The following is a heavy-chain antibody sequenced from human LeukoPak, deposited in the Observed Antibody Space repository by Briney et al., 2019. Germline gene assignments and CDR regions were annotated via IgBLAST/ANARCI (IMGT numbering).Heavy chain of an antibody. CDR2: IIPIFGTA. CDR1: GGTFSSYA. J-gene: IGHJ5*02. V-gene: IGHV1-69*13. Sequence: SVKVSCKASGGTFSSYAISWVRQAPGQGLEWMGGIIPIFGTANYAQKFQGRVTITADESTSTAYMELSSLRSEDTAVYYCATARRVTMIVVGPFDPWGQGTLVTVSS. CDR3: ATARRVTMIVVGPFDP. D-gene: IGHD3-22*01.